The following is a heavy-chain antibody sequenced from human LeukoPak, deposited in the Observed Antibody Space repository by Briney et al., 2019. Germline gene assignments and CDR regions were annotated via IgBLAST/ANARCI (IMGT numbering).Heavy chain of an antibody. J-gene: IGHJ4*02. CDR3: AKRVRYSGYGRIDY. Sequence: GGSLRLSCAASGFTFSSDAMSWVRQAPGKGLNWVSTISGSGSATYYADSAKGRFTISRDNSKNTLYLQMNSLRAEDTAVYYCAKRVRYSGYGRIDYWGQGTLVTVSS. D-gene: IGHD5-12*01. V-gene: IGHV3-23*01. CDR2: ISGSGSAT. CDR1: GFTFSSDA.